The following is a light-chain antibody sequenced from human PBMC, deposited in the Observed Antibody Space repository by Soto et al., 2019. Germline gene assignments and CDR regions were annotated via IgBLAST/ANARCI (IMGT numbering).Light chain of an antibody. CDR1: SSDVGSYNL. J-gene: IGLJ1*01. V-gene: IGLV2-23*02. Sequence: QAASVCGSPGQSITISCTGTSSDVGSYNLVSWYQQHPDKAPKLMIYEVSKRPSGVSNRFSGSKSGNTASLTISGLQAEDEADYYCCSYAGSSTLPFVFGTGTKVTVL. CDR2: EVS. CDR3: CSYAGSSTLPFV.